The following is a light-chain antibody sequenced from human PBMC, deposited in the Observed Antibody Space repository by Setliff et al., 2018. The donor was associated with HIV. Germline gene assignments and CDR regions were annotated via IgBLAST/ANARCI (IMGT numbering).Light chain of an antibody. V-gene: IGLV3-21*03. CDR1: NIGSKS. J-gene: IGLJ1*01. CDR3: QVWDSSSDNHV. CDR2: DDN. Sequence: SYELTQPPSVSVAPGKTARITCGGNNIGSKSVHWYQQKPGQAPVLVVYDDNDRPSGIPERFSGSNSGNTATLTISRVEAGDEADDYCQVWDSSSDNHVSGTGTKVTVL.